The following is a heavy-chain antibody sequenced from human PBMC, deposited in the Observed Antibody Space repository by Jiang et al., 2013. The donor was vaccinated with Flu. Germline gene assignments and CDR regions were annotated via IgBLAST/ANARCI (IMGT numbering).Heavy chain of an antibody. J-gene: IGHJ3*02. D-gene: IGHD6-13*01. CDR1: GYTFTGYY. V-gene: IGHV1-2*02. Sequence: SGAEVKKPGASVKVSCKASGYTFTGYYMHWVRQAPGQGLEWMGWINPNSGGTNYAQKFQGRVTMTRDTSISTAYMELSRLRSDDTAVYYCARDNSSWYEEGAFDIWGQGTMVTVSS. CDR2: INPNSGGT. CDR3: ARDNSSWYEEGAFDI.